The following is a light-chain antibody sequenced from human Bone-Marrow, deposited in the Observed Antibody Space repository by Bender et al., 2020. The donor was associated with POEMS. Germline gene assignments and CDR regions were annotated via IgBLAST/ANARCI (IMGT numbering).Light chain of an antibody. CDR1: NSNIGNNI. Sequence: QSVLTQPPSASGTPGQRVTISCSGRNSNIGNNIVSWYQQLPGMAPRLVVYSNYQRPSGVPARFSGSKSGNTASLTVSGLQAEDEADYYCCSYTIENTFVFGSGTKVTVL. CDR2: SNY. CDR3: CSYTIENTFV. J-gene: IGLJ1*01. V-gene: IGLV1-44*01.